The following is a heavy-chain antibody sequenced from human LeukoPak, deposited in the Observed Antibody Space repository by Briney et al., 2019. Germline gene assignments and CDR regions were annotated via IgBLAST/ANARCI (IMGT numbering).Heavy chain of an antibody. CDR1: GDSVSSHSAA. CDR3: ARDSDYYASGTYYRVGFDP. D-gene: IGHD3-10*01. CDR2: TYDRSKWFN. V-gene: IGHV6-1*01. Sequence: SQTLSLTCAISGDSVSSHSAAWNWIRQSPSRGLEWLGRTYDRSKWFNDYAVSVKSRLTINADTSKNQFSLQLNSVSPEDTAVYYCARDSDYYASGTYYRVGFDPWGQGTLVTVSS. J-gene: IGHJ5*02.